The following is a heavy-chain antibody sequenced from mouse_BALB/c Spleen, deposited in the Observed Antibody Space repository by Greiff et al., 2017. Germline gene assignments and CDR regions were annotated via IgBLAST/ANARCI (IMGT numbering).Heavy chain of an antibody. J-gene: IGHJ3*01. V-gene: IGHV5-17*02. CDR3: ARSGDWDRFAY. D-gene: IGHD4-1*01. Sequence: EVQLQESGGGLVQPGGSRKLSCAASGFTFSSFGMHWVRQAPEKGLEWVAYISSGSSTIYYADTVKGRFTISRDNPKNTLFLQMTSLRSEDTAMYYCARSGDWDRFAYWGQGTLVTVAA. CDR1: GFTFSSFG. CDR2: ISSGSSTI.